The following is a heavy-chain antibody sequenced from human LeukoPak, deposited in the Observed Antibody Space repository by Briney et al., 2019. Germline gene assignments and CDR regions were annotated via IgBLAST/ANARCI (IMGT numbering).Heavy chain of an antibody. CDR3: ARGGGHLDC. Sequence: GGSLRLSCAASGFSFSSYWMSWARQAPGKGLEWVANIKQDGSDKYYLTSVRGRFTISRDNAKNSLFLQMNSLRVEDTAVYYCARGGGHLDCWGQGTLVTVSS. CDR2: IKQDGSDK. J-gene: IGHJ4*02. V-gene: IGHV3-7*03. D-gene: IGHD4-23*01. CDR1: GFSFSSYW.